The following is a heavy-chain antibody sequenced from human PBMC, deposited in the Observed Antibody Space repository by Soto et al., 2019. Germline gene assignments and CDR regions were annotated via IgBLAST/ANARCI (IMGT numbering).Heavy chain of an antibody. V-gene: IGHV4-34*01. CDR3: ARGGQQQLYWFDP. CDR2: INHSGST. CDR1: GGSFSGYY. J-gene: IGHJ5*02. D-gene: IGHD6-13*01. Sequence: SETLSLTCAVYGGSFSGYYWSWIRQPPGKGLEWIGEINHSGSTNYNPSLKSRVTISVDTSKNQFSLKLSSVTAADTAGYYCARGGQQQLYWFDPWGQGTLVTVSS.